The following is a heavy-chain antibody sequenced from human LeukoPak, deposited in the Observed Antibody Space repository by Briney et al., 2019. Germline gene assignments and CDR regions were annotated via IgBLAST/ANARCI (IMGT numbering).Heavy chain of an antibody. D-gene: IGHD1-26*01. V-gene: IGHV3-23*01. J-gene: IGHJ4*02. CDR1: GFTFDDYG. Sequence: GGSLRLSCAASGFTFDDYGMSWVRQAPGKGLEWVSAISGSGGSTYYADSVKGRFTISRDNSKNTLYLQMNSLRAEDTAVYYCAKVKSYSGSYVDYWGQGTLVTVSS. CDR2: ISGSGGST. CDR3: AKVKSYSGSYVDY.